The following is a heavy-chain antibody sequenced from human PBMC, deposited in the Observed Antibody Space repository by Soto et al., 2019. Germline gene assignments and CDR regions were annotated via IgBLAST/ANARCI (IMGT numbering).Heavy chain of an antibody. CDR3: DGMQWPYGMDV. CDR1: GGSISSYY. D-gene: IGHD6-19*01. Sequence: PSETLSLTCTVSGGSISSYYWSWIRQPPGKGLEWIGYIYYSGSTNYNPSLKSRVTISVDTSKNQFSLKLSSVTAADTAVYYCDGMQWPYGMDVWGQGITVTVS. V-gene: IGHV4-59*01. CDR2: IYYSGST. J-gene: IGHJ6*02.